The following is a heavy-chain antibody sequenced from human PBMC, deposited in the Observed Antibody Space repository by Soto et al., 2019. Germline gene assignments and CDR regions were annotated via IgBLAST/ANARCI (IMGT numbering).Heavy chain of an antibody. CDR3: ARTAAAGKYYYGVDV. CDR2: IYPGDSDT. D-gene: IGHD6-13*01. Sequence: GESLKISCKGSGYSFTSYFIGWVRQMPGKGLEWMGIIYPGDSDTRYSPSFQGQVTTSADKSISTAYLQWSSLKASDTAMYYCARTAAAGKYYYGVDVWGQGTTVTAP. V-gene: IGHV5-51*01. J-gene: IGHJ6*02. CDR1: GYSFTSYF.